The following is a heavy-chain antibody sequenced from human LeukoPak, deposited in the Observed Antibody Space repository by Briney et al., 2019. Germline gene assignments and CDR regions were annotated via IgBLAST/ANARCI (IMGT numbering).Heavy chain of an antibody. CDR3: ARDGGYSGYVIDY. V-gene: IGHV3-48*03. Sequence: PGGSLRLSCAASGFTFSSYEMNGVRQAPGRGLEWVSFISSSASIIQYADSVKGRFTISRDNAKNSLYLQMNSLRAEDTAVYYCARDGGYSGYVIDYWGQGTLVTVSS. CDR2: ISSSASII. D-gene: IGHD5-12*01. CDR1: GFTFSSYE. J-gene: IGHJ4*02.